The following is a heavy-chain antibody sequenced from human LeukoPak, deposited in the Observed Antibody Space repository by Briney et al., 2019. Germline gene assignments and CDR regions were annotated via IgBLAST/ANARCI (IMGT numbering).Heavy chain of an antibody. D-gene: IGHD3-10*01. CDR2: ISYDGSNK. J-gene: IGHJ6*02. CDR1: GFTFSSYG. CDR3: AKPFPYGSGSYNYYYYGMDV. Sequence: GGSLRLSCAASGFTFSSYGMHWVRQAPGKGLEWVAVISYDGSNKYYADSVKGRFTISRDNSKNTPYLQMNSLRAEDTAVYYCAKPFPYGSGSYNYYYYGMDVWGQGTTVTVSS. V-gene: IGHV3-30*18.